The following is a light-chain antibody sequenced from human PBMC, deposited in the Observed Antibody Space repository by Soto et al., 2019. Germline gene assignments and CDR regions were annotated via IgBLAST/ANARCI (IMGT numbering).Light chain of an antibody. J-gene: IGKJ4*01. CDR2: GAS. V-gene: IGKV3-20*01. Sequence: EILLTQSPGTLSLSPGERATLSCRASQSVSSSYLAWYQQKPGQAPRLLISGASTRATGIPDRFSGSGSETDFTLTISKLEPEDCAIYYCQQYHTWPITFGGGTKVDIK. CDR3: QQYHTWPIT. CDR1: QSVSSSY.